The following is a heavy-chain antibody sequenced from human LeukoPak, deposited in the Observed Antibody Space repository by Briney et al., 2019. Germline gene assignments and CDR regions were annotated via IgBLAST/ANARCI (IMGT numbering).Heavy chain of an antibody. J-gene: IGHJ4*02. CDR3: AKDGGVLYGVDY. V-gene: IGHV3-30*02. Sequence: GGSLRLSCVASGFSFRAYWMSWVRQAPGKGLEWVAFIRYDGSDKYYADSVKGRFTVSRDNSKNTLYLQMNSLRTEDTAVYYCAKDGGVLYGVDYWGQGTLVTVSS. CDR1: GFSFRAYW. CDR2: IRYDGSDK. D-gene: IGHD4/OR15-4a*01.